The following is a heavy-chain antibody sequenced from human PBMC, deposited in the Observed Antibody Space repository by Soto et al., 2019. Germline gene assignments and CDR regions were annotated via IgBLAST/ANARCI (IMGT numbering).Heavy chain of an antibody. D-gene: IGHD1-1*01. Sequence: EVQLVESGGGLVKPGGSLRLSCAASGFTFSSYSINWVRQAPGKGLEWVSSISSSSTYRNYADSVKGRFTISRDNAKNSLYLQMNSLRAEDTAVYYCARDSSSNDDTYYYYYYGMDVWGQGTTVTVSS. V-gene: IGHV3-21*01. CDR1: GFTFSSYS. J-gene: IGHJ6*02. CDR3: ARDSSSNDDTYYYYYYGMDV. CDR2: ISSSSTYR.